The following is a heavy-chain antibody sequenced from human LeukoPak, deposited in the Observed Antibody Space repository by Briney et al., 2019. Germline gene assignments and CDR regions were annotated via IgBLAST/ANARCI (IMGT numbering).Heavy chain of an antibody. V-gene: IGHV1-2*02. CDR3: ARPRQGTHNWFDP. CDR2: INPRTGGT. D-gene: IGHD1-1*01. CDR1: GYTFTGYY. Sequence: ASVKVSCKASGYTFTGYYLHWVRQAPGQGLEWMGWINPRTGGTNYAQKFQGRVTMTRDTSISTAYMELSRLRSDDTAVYYCARPRQGTHNWFDPWGQGTLVTVSS. J-gene: IGHJ5*02.